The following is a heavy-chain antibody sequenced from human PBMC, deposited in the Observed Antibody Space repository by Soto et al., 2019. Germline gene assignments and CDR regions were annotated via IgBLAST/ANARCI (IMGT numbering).Heavy chain of an antibody. CDR3: ARDNEDIVVVVAATPGNY. J-gene: IGHJ4*02. CDR1: GYTFTSYA. Sequence: QVQLVQSGAEVKKPGASVKVSCKASGYTFTSYAMHWVRQAPGQRLEWMGWINAGNGNTKYSQKFQGRVTITRDTSASTAYMELSSLRSEDTAVYYCARDNEDIVVVVAATPGNYWGQGTLVTVSS. D-gene: IGHD2-15*01. CDR2: INAGNGNT. V-gene: IGHV1-3*01.